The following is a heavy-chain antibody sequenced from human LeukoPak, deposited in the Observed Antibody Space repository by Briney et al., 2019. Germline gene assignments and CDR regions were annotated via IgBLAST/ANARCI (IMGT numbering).Heavy chain of an antibody. CDR1: GGTFSSYA. V-gene: IGHV1-69*05. J-gene: IGHJ4*02. Sequence: GASVKVSCKASGGTFSSYAISWVRQAPGQGLEWMGRIIPIFGTANYAQKFQGRVTITTDESTSTAYMELRSLRSDDTAVYYCARDPKITIFGVVIPRGMDYWGQGTLVTVSS. CDR3: ARDPKITIFGVVIPRGMDY. CDR2: IIPIFGTA. D-gene: IGHD3-3*01.